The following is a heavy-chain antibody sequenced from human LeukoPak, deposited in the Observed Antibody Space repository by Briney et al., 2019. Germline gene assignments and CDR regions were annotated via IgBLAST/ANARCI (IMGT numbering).Heavy chain of an antibody. D-gene: IGHD3-22*01. CDR3: ARARDYYDSSGYSNWFDP. Sequence: GGSLRLSCAASGFTFSSYSMNWVRHAPGEGLEWVSYISSSSSYIYYADSVKGRFTISRDNAKNSLYLQMNSLRAEDTAVYYCARARDYYDSSGYSNWFDPWGQGTLVTVSS. J-gene: IGHJ5*02. CDR2: ISSSSSYI. V-gene: IGHV3-21*01. CDR1: GFTFSSYS.